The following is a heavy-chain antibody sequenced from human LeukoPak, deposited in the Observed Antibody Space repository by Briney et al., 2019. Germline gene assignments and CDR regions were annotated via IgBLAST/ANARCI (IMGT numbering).Heavy chain of an antibody. CDR2: ISSSGSTI. Sequence: GGSLRLSCAASGFTFSSYEMNWVRQAPGKGLEWVSYISSSGSTIYYADSVKGRFTISRDNAKNSLYLQMNSLRAEDTAVYYCARDNQFSGGFDYWGQGTLVTVSS. J-gene: IGHJ4*02. V-gene: IGHV3-48*03. CDR1: GFTFSSYE. D-gene: IGHD2-15*01. CDR3: ARDNQFSGGFDY.